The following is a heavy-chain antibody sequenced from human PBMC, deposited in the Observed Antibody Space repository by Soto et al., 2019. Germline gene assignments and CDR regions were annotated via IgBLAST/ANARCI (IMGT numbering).Heavy chain of an antibody. CDR2: INAGNGHT. Sequence: QVQIVQSGAEVKLPGASVKVSCKASGYTFTSSTIHWVRQAPGQGLEWVGWINAGNGHTRYSQKFQDRVTITRDTSASTAYMELSSLRSEDTSIFYCARGYYPTAPTYHYGMDVWGQGTTVTVSS. CDR1: GYTFTSST. CDR3: ARGYYPTAPTYHYGMDV. D-gene: IGHD3-22*01. V-gene: IGHV1-3*01. J-gene: IGHJ6*02.